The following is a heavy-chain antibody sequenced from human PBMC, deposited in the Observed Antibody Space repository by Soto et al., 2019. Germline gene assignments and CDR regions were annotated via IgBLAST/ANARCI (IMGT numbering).Heavy chain of an antibody. D-gene: IGHD3-9*01. V-gene: IGHV3-48*04. CDR3: ARVHPRDYDILTGYYSGLGIDY. J-gene: IGHJ4*02. CDR2: ISSSSSTI. Sequence: EVQLVESGGGLVQPGGSLRLSCAASGFTFSSYSMNWVRQAPGKGLEWVSYISSSSSTIYYADSVKGRFTISRDNAKNSLYLQMNSLRAEDTAVYYCARVHPRDYDILTGYYSGLGIDYWGQGTLVTVSS. CDR1: GFTFSSYS.